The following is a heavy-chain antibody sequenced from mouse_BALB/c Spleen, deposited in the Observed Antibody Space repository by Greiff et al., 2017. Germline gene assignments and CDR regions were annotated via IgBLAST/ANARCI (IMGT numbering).Heavy chain of an antibody. V-gene: IGHV5-6-4*01. CDR2: ISSGGSYT. Sequence: EVKLMESGGGLVKPGGSLKLSCAASGFTFSSYTMSWVRQTPEKRLEWVATISSGGSYTYYPDSVKGRFTISRDNAKNTLYLQMSSLKSEDTAMYYCTREDDYDGAWFAYWGQGTLVTVSA. CDR3: TREDDYDGAWFAY. CDR1: GFTFSSYT. J-gene: IGHJ3*01. D-gene: IGHD2-4*01.